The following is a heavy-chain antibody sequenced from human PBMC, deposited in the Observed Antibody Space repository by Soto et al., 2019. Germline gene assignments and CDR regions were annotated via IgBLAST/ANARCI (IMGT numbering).Heavy chain of an antibody. CDR2: IYYSGST. CDR3: ATYPVTYYYDSSGPITKGGAFDI. D-gene: IGHD3-22*01. Sequence: SETLSLTCTVSGGSISSGGYYWSWIRQHPGKGREWIGYIYYSGSTYYNPSLKSRVTISVDTSKNQFSLKLSSVTAADTAVYYCATYPVTYYYDSSGPITKGGAFDIWGQGTMVTVSS. V-gene: IGHV4-31*03. J-gene: IGHJ3*02. CDR1: GGSISSGGYY.